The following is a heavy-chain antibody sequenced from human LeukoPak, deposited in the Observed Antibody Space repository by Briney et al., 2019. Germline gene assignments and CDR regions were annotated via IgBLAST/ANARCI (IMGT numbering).Heavy chain of an antibody. J-gene: IGHJ4*02. CDR1: GYSISSGYY. V-gene: IGHV4-38-2*01. D-gene: IGHD4-11*01. CDR2: IYHSGST. Sequence: PSETLSLTCAVSGYSISSGYYWGWIRQPPGKGLEWIGSIYHSGSTYYNPSLKSRVTISVDTSKNQFSLKLSSVTAADTAAYYCARRVEYSKAWDYWGQGTLVTVSS. CDR3: ARRVEYSKAWDY.